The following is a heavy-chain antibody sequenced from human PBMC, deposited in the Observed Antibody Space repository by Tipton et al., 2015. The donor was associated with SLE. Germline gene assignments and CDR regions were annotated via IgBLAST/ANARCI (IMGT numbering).Heavy chain of an antibody. D-gene: IGHD3-10*01. J-gene: IGHJ3*02. CDR1: GGSISSHS. Sequence: TLSLTCTVSGGSISSHSWSWIRLPPGKGLEWIGHIYKSGSTNYRPSLKSRVTISVDTSKSQFSLKLRFLTAADTAMYYCARLNYYGSGSDAFDIWGQGTIVTVSS. V-gene: IGHV4-4*09. CDR2: IYKSGST. CDR3: ARLNYYGSGSDAFDI.